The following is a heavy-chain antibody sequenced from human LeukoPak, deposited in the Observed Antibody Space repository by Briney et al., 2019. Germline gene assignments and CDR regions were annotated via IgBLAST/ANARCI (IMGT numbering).Heavy chain of an antibody. D-gene: IGHD6-13*01. CDR2: ISSSGNTI. Sequence: AGGSLRLPCAASGFTFSDYYMRWIRQAPGKGLEWISYISSSGNTIYYADSVKGRFTISRDSAKKSLYLHMSSLRADDTAVYYCARVGAAAGYHLDYWGPGTMVTVSS. CDR1: GFTFSDYY. V-gene: IGHV3-11*01. J-gene: IGHJ4*02. CDR3: ARVGAAAGYHLDY.